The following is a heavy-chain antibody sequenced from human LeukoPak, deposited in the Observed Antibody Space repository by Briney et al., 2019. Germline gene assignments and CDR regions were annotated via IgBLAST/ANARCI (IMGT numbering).Heavy chain of an antibody. CDR3: AKGLAVAGPSKWGFLDY. J-gene: IGHJ4*02. D-gene: IGHD6-19*01. V-gene: IGHV3-23*01. CDR1: GFTFSSYA. CDR2: ISGSGGST. Sequence: GRSLRLSCAASGFTFSSYAMSWVRQAPGKGLEWVSAISGSGGSTYYADSVKGRFTISRDNSKNTLYLQMNSLRAEDTAVYYCAKGLAVAGPSKWGFLDYWGQGTLVTVSS.